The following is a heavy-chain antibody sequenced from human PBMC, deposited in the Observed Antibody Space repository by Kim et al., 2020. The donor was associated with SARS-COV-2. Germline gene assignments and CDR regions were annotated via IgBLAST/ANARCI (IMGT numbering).Heavy chain of an antibody. D-gene: IGHD3-22*01. Sequence: GGSLRLSCAASGFTFSDYYMSWIRQAPGKGLEWVSYISSSGSTIYYADSVKGRFIISRDNAKNSLYLQMNSLRAEDTAVYYCARVRVSITMIVVVREPPDYWGQGTLVTVSS. CDR3: ARVRVSITMIVVVREPPDY. CDR1: GFTFSDYY. CDR2: ISSSGSTI. V-gene: IGHV3-11*01. J-gene: IGHJ4*02.